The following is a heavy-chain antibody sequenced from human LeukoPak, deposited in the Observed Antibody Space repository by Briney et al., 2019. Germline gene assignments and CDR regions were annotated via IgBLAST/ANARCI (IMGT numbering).Heavy chain of an antibody. V-gene: IGHV3-74*01. CDR1: GFTFSSYW. J-gene: IGHJ5*02. D-gene: IGHD3-10*01. CDR3: ARDRITMVRGVIILYNWFDP. CDR2: INSDGRST. Sequence: RGSLRLSCAASGFTFSSYWTHWVCHAPGKGLVWVSRINSDGRSTSYADSVKGRFTISRDNANNTLYLKMSSLRAEDTAVYYCARDRITMVRGVIILYNWFDPWGQGTLVTVSS.